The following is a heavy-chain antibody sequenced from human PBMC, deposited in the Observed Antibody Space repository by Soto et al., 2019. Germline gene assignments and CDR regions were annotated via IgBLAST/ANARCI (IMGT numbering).Heavy chain of an antibody. D-gene: IGHD2-21*01. CDR2: ISASGDNT. J-gene: IGHJ3*02. CDR1: GFTFSTYA. V-gene: IGHV3-23*01. Sequence: GGSLRLSCAASGFTFSTYAMNWVRQAPGKGLEWVSAISASGDNTYYADSVKGRFTISRDNSINTLYLQMNSLRNEDTAVYYCAHPRVYCVFYAYDIWGQGAMVTVSS. CDR3: AHPRVYCVFYAYDI.